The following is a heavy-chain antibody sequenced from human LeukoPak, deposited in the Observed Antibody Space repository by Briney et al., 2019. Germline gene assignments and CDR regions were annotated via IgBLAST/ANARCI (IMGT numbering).Heavy chain of an antibody. CDR3: ARGVITVTTFYYYYYMDV. CDR2: IYTSGST. J-gene: IGHJ6*03. Sequence: PSETLSLTCTVSGGSISGYYWSWIRQPAGKGLEWIGRIYTSGSTNYNPSLKSRVTISVDTSKNQFSLKLSSVTAADTAVYYCARGVITVTTFYYYYYMDVWGKGTTVTVSS. D-gene: IGHD4-17*01. CDR1: GGSISGYY. V-gene: IGHV4-4*07.